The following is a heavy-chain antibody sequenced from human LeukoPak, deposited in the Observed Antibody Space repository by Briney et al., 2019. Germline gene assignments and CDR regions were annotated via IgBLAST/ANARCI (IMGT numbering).Heavy chain of an antibody. CDR3: ARVWIAARRGYFDY. J-gene: IGHJ4*02. D-gene: IGHD6-6*01. CDR2: MNPNFGNT. V-gene: IGHV1-8*01. Sequence: ASVKVSCKASGYTFTTYNIHWVRQATGQGLEWMGWMNPNFGNTDYAQKFQGRVTMTRDTSTSTVYMELSSLRSEDTAVYYCARVWIAARRGYFDYWGQGTLVTVSS. CDR1: GYTFTTYN.